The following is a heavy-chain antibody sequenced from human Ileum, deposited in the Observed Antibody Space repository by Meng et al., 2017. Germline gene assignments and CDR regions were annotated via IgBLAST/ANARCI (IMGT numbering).Heavy chain of an antibody. CDR1: GYTFTTNG. D-gene: IGHD1-1*01. CDR3: AREGAYNGGDY. V-gene: IGHV1-18*01. CDR2: MNTDKGNT. J-gene: IGHJ4*02. Sequence: QVPLVQSGAEGKKPRASVTVSCKASGYTFTTNGISWVRQAPGQGLEWMGWMNTDKGNTNYAQKFQGRVTMTRDTSTSTAYMELRSLRSADTAVYYCAREGAYNGGDYWGQGTLVTVSS.